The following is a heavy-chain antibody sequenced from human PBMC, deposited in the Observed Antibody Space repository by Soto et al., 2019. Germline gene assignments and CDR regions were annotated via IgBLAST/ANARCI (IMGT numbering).Heavy chain of an antibody. V-gene: IGHV3-21*01. J-gene: IGHJ3*02. Sequence: EVQLVESGGGLVKPGGSPRLSCAASGFTFSSYSMNWVRQAPGKGLEWVSSISSSSSYIYYADSVKGRFTISRDNAKNSLYLQMNSLRAEDTAVYYCARGRIAVAGRAFDIWGQGTMVTVSS. CDR1: GFTFSSYS. D-gene: IGHD6-19*01. CDR2: ISSSSSYI. CDR3: ARGRIAVAGRAFDI.